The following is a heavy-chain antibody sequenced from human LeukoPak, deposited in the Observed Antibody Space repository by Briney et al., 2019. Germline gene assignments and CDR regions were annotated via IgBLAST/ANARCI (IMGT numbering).Heavy chain of an antibody. D-gene: IGHD1-26*01. J-gene: IGHJ3*02. CDR1: GLTVSSNS. V-gene: IGHV3-23*01. Sequence: GGSLRLSCTVSGLTVSSNSMSWVRQAPGKGLEWVSAISGSGGSTYYADSVKGRFTISRDNSNNTLHLQCNSLSAEHTAVYYCAKDLRDSGSPRAFDIWGQGTMVTVSS. CDR3: AKDLRDSGSPRAFDI. CDR2: ISGSGGST.